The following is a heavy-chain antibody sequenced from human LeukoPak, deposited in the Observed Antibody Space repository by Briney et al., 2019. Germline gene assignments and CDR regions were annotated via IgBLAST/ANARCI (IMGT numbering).Heavy chain of an antibody. Sequence: PSEALSLTCAVYGGSFSGYHWSWIRQPPGKGLEWIGEINHSGSTNYNPSLKSRVTVSVDTSKNQFSLKLSSVTAADTAVYYCARRLVKYYYGSGSYGIDYWGQGTLVTVSP. V-gene: IGHV4-34*01. CDR1: GGSFSGYH. J-gene: IGHJ4*02. CDR2: INHSGST. D-gene: IGHD3-10*01. CDR3: ARRLVKYYYGSGSYGIDY.